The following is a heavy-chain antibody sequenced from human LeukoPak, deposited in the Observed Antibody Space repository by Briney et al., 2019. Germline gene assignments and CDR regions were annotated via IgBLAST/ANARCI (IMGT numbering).Heavy chain of an antibody. CDR3: TTVVTFRGIWFGELLGR. Sequence: PGGSLRLSCAASGFTFSNAWMSWDRQAPGKGLEWVGRIKSKTDGGTTDYAAPVKGRFTISRDDSKNTLYLQMNSLKTEDTAVYYCTTVVTFRGIWFGELLGRWGQGTLVTVSS. CDR1: GFTFSNAW. J-gene: IGHJ4*02. CDR2: IKSKTDGGTT. V-gene: IGHV3-15*01. D-gene: IGHD3-10*01.